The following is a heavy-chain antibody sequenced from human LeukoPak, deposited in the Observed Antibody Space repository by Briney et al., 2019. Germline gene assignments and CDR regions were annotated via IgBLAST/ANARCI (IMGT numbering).Heavy chain of an antibody. CDR2: IYNSGST. J-gene: IGHJ4*02. CDR3: ASGSSGWVAY. CDR1: GGSISSCY. Sequence: SETLSLTCSVSGGSISSCYWGWIRQPPGKGLEWIGNIYNSGSTNYNPSLKSRVTISVDTSKNQFSLKLSSVTAADTAVYYCASGSSGWVAYWGQGTLVTVSS. V-gene: IGHV4-59*01. D-gene: IGHD6-19*01.